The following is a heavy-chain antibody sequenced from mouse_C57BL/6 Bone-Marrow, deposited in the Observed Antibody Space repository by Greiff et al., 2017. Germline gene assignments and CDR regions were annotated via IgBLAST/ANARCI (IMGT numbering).Heavy chain of an antibody. CDR2: IYPSSGNT. J-gene: IGHJ3*01. Sequence: VQLQQSGAELARPGASVKLSCKASGYTFTSYGISWVKQRTGQGLEWIGEIYPSSGNTYYNEKFKGKATLTADKSSSTAYMELRSLTSEDSAVXCCAGPSSWFAYWGQGTLVTVSA. D-gene: IGHD3-1*01. CDR1: GYTFTSYG. CDR3: AGPSSWFAY. V-gene: IGHV1-81*01.